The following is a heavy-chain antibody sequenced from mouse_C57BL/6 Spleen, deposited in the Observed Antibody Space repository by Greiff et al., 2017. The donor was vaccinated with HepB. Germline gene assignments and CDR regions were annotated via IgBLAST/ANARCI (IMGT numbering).Heavy chain of an antibody. J-gene: IGHJ3*01. Sequence: EVKLEESGEGLVKPGGSLKLSCAASGFTFSSYAMSWVRQTPEKRLEWVAYISSGGDYIYYADTVKGRFTISRDNARNTLYLQMSSLKSEDTAMYYCTRDLWDWFAYWGQGTLVTVSA. D-gene: IGHD4-1*01. V-gene: IGHV5-9-1*02. CDR3: TRDLWDWFAY. CDR2: ISSGGDYI. CDR1: GFTFSSYA.